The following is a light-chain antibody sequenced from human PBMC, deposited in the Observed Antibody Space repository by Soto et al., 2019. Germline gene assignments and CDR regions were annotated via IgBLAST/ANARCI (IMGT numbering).Light chain of an antibody. CDR2: AAS. CDR3: QQSYSTPRT. CDR1: QSISSY. V-gene: IGKV1-39*01. Sequence: DVQLTQNPYSLSASIEDRVIIPCRANQSISSYLNWYQQKPGKAPKLLIYAASSLQSGVPSRFSGSGSGTDFTLTISSLQPEDFETYYCQQSYSTPRTFGQGTNVDI. J-gene: IGKJ1*01.